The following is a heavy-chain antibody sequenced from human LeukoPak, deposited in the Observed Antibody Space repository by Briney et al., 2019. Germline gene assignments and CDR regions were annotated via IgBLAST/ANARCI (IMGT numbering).Heavy chain of an antibody. V-gene: IGHV4-59*01. CDR2: IYYSGST. CDR1: GGSISSYY. J-gene: IGHJ4*02. CDR3: ARSQYSSSWRTGFDY. Sequence: PSETLSLTCTVSGGSISSYYWSWIRQPPGKGLEWIGHIYYSGSTNYNPSLKSRVTISVDTSKNQFSLKLSSVTAADTAVYYCARSQYSSSWRTGFDYWGQGTLVTVSS. D-gene: IGHD6-13*01.